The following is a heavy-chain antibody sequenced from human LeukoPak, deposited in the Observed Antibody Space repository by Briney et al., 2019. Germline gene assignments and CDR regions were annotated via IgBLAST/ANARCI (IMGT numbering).Heavy chain of an antibody. D-gene: IGHD2-2*01. Sequence: GASVNVSCKASGYTFTSYDINWVRQATGQGLEWKGWMNPNSGNTGYAQKFQGRVTMTRNTSISTAYMELSSLTSEDTAAYYCARGPYFSSMTKSCPYWFDPWGQGTLVTVSS. CDR2: MNPNSGNT. CDR3: ARGPYFSSMTKSCPYWFDP. J-gene: IGHJ5*02. CDR1: GYTFTSYD. V-gene: IGHV1-8*01.